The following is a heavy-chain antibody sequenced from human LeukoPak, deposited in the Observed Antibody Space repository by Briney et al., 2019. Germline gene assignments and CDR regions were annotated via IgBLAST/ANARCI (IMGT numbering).Heavy chain of an antibody. J-gene: IGHJ4*02. CDR3: ARVTGYVMEDYFDY. D-gene: IGHD6-13*01. Sequence: GGSLRLSCAASGFTFSSYAMNWVRQAPGKGLEWVSAISGSGGNTYYADSVKGRFTISRDNSKNTLYLQMNSLRAEDTAVYYCARVTGYVMEDYFDYWGQGTLVTVSS. CDR2: ISGSGGNT. V-gene: IGHV3-23*01. CDR1: GFTFSSYA.